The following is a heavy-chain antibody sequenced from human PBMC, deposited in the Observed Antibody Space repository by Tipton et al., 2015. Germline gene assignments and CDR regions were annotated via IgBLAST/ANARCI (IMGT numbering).Heavy chain of an antibody. CDR2: ISHSGNT. CDR1: AYSISSDYY. D-gene: IGHD4-23*01. CDR3: ARALFYGGNTDWYFDL. V-gene: IGHV4-38-2*01. Sequence: GLVKPSETLSLTCAVSAYSISSDYYWGWIRQPPGKGLEWIGSISHSGNTYYNPSLKSRVTMSRDTSKNQFSLKLSSVTAADTAVYYCARALFYGGNTDWYFDLWGRGTLVTVSS. J-gene: IGHJ2*01.